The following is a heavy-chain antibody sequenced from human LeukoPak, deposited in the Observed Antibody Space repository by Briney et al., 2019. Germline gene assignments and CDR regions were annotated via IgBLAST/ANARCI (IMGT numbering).Heavy chain of an antibody. Sequence: SETLSLTCAVYGGSFSGYYWSWIRQPPGKGLEWIGEINHSGSTNYNPSLKSRVTISVDTSKNQFSLKPSSVTAADTAVYYCARGANYYGSGSYYDHYYYMDVWGKGTTVTISS. CDR3: ARGANYYGSGSYYDHYYYMDV. V-gene: IGHV4-34*01. J-gene: IGHJ6*03. D-gene: IGHD3-10*01. CDR1: GGSFSGYY. CDR2: INHSGST.